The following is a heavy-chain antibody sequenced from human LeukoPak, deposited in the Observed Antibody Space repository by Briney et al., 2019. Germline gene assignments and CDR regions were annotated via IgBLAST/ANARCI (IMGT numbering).Heavy chain of an antibody. Sequence: PGGSLRLSCTASGFTFSEYYMSWIRQAPGKGLEWVSTVGRSGVDTYYADSVRGRFTISKDSSKNTLQMNSLSAEDTAIYYCVKHSGGVYGNSDSWGQGILVTVSS. CDR2: VGRSGVDT. J-gene: IGHJ4*02. CDR1: GFTFSEYY. CDR3: VKHSGGVYGNSDS. V-gene: IGHV3-23*01. D-gene: IGHD1-1*01.